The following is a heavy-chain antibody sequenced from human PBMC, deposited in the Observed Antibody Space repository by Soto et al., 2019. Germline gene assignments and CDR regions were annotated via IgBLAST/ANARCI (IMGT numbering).Heavy chain of an antibody. CDR1: GFTFSSCA. V-gene: IGHV3-23*01. CDR3: AKSPGMYYYDSSGYYHYDY. CDR2: IIDSGGST. Sequence: GGSLRLSCAASGFTFSSCAMGWVRQAPGKGLEWVSDIIDSGGSTYYADSVKGRFTISRDNSKNTLYLQMNSLRAEDTAVYYCAKSPGMYYYDSSGYYHYDYWGQGILVTVSS. J-gene: IGHJ4*02. D-gene: IGHD3-22*01.